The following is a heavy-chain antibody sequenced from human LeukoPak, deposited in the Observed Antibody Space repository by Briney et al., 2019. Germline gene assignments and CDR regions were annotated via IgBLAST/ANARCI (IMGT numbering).Heavy chain of an antibody. J-gene: IGHJ4*02. Sequence: GGPLRLSCVASGFSFSDYYMAWVRQAPGRGLEWVSYITNSGSSRYYADSVRGRFTISRDNAKNSLYLQMNGLRVEDTAVYYCARDLAVAGFWGRGTLVTVSS. V-gene: IGHV3-11*01. CDR2: ITNSGSSR. D-gene: IGHD6-19*01. CDR3: ARDLAVAGF. CDR1: GFSFSDYY.